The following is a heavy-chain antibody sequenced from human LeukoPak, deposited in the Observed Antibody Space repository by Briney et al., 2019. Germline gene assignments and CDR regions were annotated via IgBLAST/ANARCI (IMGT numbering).Heavy chain of an antibody. D-gene: IGHD4-17*01. CDR2: ISGSGGST. J-gene: IGHJ4*02. CDR3: AKGTEPSDYGAHFDY. Sequence: GGSLRLSCVVSGFTFSSYAMSWVRQAPGKGLEWVSAISGSGGSTYYADSVRGRFTISRDNSKNTLYLQMNSLRAEDTAVYYCAKGTEPSDYGAHFDYWGQGTLVTVSS. V-gene: IGHV3-23*01. CDR1: GFTFSSYA.